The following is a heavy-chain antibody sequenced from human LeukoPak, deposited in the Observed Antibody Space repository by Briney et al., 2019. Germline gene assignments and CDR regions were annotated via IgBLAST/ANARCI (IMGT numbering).Heavy chain of an antibody. J-gene: IGHJ5*02. D-gene: IGHD6-6*01. Sequence: ASVKVSCKASGYTFTGYYMHWVRQAPGQGLEWMGWINPNSGGTNYAQKFQGRVTMTRDTSISTACMELSRLRSDDTAVYYCARDESIADENNWFDPWGQGTLVTVSS. CDR2: INPNSGGT. V-gene: IGHV1-2*02. CDR1: GYTFTGYY. CDR3: ARDESIADENNWFDP.